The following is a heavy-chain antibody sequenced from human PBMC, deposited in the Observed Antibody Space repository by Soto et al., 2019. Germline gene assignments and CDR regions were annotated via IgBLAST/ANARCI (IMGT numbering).Heavy chain of an antibody. Sequence: PSETLSLTCAVFGGSISSGGYSWSWIRQPPGKGLEWIGYIYHSGSTYYNPSLKSRVTISVDRSKNQFSLKLSSVTAADTAVYYCASRRDGYNYYGYWGQGTLVTVSS. D-gene: IGHD5-12*01. CDR2: IYHSGST. CDR3: ASRRDGYNYYGY. V-gene: IGHV4-30-2*01. CDR1: GGSISSGGYS. J-gene: IGHJ4*02.